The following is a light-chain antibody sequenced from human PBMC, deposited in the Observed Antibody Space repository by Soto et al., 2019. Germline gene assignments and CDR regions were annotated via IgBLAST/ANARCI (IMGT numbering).Light chain of an antibody. CDR1: ADISVADHN. J-gene: IGLJ3*02. Sequence: QSVLTQPPSSSASPGESARLTCTLPADISVADHNIYWYQQKPGSPPRFLLYYYSDSDRGQGSGVPSRFSGHKDASANSGILVISGLQSEDEGDYYCMMWPTKEGVFGGGTKVTVL. CDR2: YYSDSDR. CDR3: MMWPTKEGV. V-gene: IGLV5-37*01.